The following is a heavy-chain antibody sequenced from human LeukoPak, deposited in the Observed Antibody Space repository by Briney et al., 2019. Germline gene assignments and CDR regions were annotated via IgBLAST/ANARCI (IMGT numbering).Heavy chain of an antibody. J-gene: IGHJ5*02. CDR2: IYSDNT. Sequence: GRSLRLSCTVSGFTVSSNSMSWVRQAPGKGLEWVSFIYSDNTHYSDSVKGRFTISRDNAKNSLYLQMNSLRAEDTAVYYCARSSLGITMVRGKRGAYNWFDPWGQGTLVTVSS. D-gene: IGHD3-10*01. CDR3: ARSSLGITMVRGKRGAYNWFDP. CDR1: GFTVSSNS. V-gene: IGHV3-53*01.